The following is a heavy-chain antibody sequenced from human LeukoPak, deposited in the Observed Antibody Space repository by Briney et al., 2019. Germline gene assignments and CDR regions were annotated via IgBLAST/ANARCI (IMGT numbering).Heavy chain of an antibody. D-gene: IGHD4-23*01. V-gene: IGHV4-59*11. CDR1: GASISSHY. CDR2: VYYTGNT. J-gene: IGHJ4*02. Sequence: PSETLSLTCSVSGASISSHYWSWLRQPPGKGLEWIGYVYYTGNTNYNPSLKSRVTISIDTSKNQFSLRLTSVNAADTAVYYCARYRRDGNFFLDFWGQGTLVTVSS. CDR3: ARYRRDGNFFLDF.